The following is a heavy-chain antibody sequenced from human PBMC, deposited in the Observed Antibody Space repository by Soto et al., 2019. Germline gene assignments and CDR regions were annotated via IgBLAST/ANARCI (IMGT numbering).Heavy chain of an antibody. V-gene: IGHV3-11*01. CDR3: ARFHWGAFDP. CDR1: GFTFSNYY. CDR2: ITNTGSTI. Sequence: QVQVVESGGGLVKPGESLRLSCTASGFTFSNYYMSWIRQAPGQGLEWLSYITNTGSTIYYADSVKGRFTISRDNAKNSLCLQLNSLRAEDTAMYYCARFHWGAFDPWGQGTLVTVFS. D-gene: IGHD3-16*01. J-gene: IGHJ5*02.